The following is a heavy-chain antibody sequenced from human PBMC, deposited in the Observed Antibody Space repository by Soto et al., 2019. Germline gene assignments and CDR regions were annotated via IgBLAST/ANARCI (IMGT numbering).Heavy chain of an antibody. Sequence: GGSLRLSCAASGFTFSDYYMSWIRQAPGKGLEWVSYISSSSSYTNYADSVKGRFTISRDNAKNSLYLQMNSLRAEDTAVYYCARFYYDSSGYEYYFDYWGQGTLVTVSS. CDR1: GFTFSDYY. CDR2: ISSSSSYT. J-gene: IGHJ4*02. V-gene: IGHV3-11*06. CDR3: ARFYYDSSGYEYYFDY. D-gene: IGHD3-22*01.